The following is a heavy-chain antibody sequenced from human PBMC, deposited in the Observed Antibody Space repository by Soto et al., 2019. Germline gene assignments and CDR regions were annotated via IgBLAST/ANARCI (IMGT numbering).Heavy chain of an antibody. CDR1: GYTFTDYY. Sequence: ASVKVSCKASGYTFTDYYMHWVRQAPGQGLEWMGWINPNSGGTKYAQKFQAWVTMTADTSISTAYLELSRLRSDHTAVYYCAREIRSGYYKYWYFDRWGRGTLVTVSS. D-gene: IGHD3-3*01. CDR3: AREIRSGYYKYWYFDR. J-gene: IGHJ2*01. CDR2: INPNSGGT. V-gene: IGHV1-2*04.